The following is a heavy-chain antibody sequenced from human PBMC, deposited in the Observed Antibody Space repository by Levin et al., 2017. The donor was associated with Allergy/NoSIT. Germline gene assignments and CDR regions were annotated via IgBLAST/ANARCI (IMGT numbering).Heavy chain of an antibody. CDR1: GFTFSSYN. CDR3: ARDLNGGGRDWVFDY. D-gene: IGHD3/OR15-3a*01. CDR2: ISGNGRSI. J-gene: IGHJ4*02. V-gene: IGHV3-48*01. Sequence: GGSLRLSCAASGFTFSSYNMNWVRRAPGKGLEWVAYISGNGRSINYADSVKGRFTISRDNAKNSLYLQMNSLRAEDTAVYQCARDLNGGGRDWVFDYWGQGTLVTVSS.